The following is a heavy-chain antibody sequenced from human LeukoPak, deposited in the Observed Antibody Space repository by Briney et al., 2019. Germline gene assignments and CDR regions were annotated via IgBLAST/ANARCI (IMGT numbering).Heavy chain of an antibody. Sequence: ASETLSLTCTVSGDSITSGLHYWNWIRQPAGKGLEWIGRIYPSGRTDYIPSLKSRVTISIDTSKSQFSLRLSSVTAADTAVYYCARVDRSMAALDSWGQGTLVTVSS. CDR3: ARVDRSMAALDS. CDR1: GDSITSGLHY. J-gene: IGHJ4*02. CDR2: IYPSGRT. V-gene: IGHV4-61*02. D-gene: IGHD6-6*01.